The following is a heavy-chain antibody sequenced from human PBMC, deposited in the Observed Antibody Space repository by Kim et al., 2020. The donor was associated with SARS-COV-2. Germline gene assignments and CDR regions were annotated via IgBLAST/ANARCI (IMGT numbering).Heavy chain of an antibody. D-gene: IGHD3-10*01. Sequence: SETLSLTCAVYGGSFSGYYWSWIRQPPGKGLEWIGEINHSGSTNYNPSLKSRVTISVDTSKNQFSLKLSSVTAADTAVYYCARVRNELYYYGSGSYNRPGYFQRWGQGTLVTVSS. CDR2: INHSGST. J-gene: IGHJ1*01. V-gene: IGHV4-34*01. CDR3: ARVRNELYYYGSGSYNRPGYFQR. CDR1: GGSFSGYY.